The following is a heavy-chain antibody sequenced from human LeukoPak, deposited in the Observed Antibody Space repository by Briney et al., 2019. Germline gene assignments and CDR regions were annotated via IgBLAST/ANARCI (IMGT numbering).Heavy chain of an antibody. V-gene: IGHV3-21*01. J-gene: IGHJ4*02. CDR2: ISSSGIHI. Sequence: GGSLRLSCVASDFTFSSYSMNWVRQAPGKGLEWVSAISSSGIHIDYADSVKGRFTISRDNGKNSLYLQMNSLRAEDTAVYYCARVSSSTGGNVDYWGQGTLVTVSS. D-gene: IGHD6-6*01. CDR1: DFTFSSYS. CDR3: ARVSSSTGGNVDY.